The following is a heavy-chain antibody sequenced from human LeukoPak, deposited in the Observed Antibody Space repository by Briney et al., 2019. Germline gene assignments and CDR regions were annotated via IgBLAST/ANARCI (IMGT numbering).Heavy chain of an antibody. CDR1: GFTFSSYW. Sequence: GGSLRLSCAASGFTFSSYWMSWVRQAPGKGLEWVANIKQDGSEKYYVDSVKGRFTISRDNAKNSLYLQMNSLRAEDTAVYYCARVTCYYDSSGYYGDYWGQGTLVTVSS. CDR3: ARVTCYYDSSGYYGDY. V-gene: IGHV3-7*01. D-gene: IGHD3-22*01. J-gene: IGHJ4*02. CDR2: IKQDGSEK.